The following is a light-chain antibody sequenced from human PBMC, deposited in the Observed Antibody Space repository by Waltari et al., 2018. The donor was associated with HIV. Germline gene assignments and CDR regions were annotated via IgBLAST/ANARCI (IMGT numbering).Light chain of an antibody. CDR3: QSYDSSLSGSV. Sequence: QSVLTQPPSVSGAPGQRVPLPRTGSSSNIGTHAVHWYQQVPGRAPKLLIYNDNNRPSGVPDRFSGSKSGTSASLAITGLQAEDETDYYCQSYDSSLSGSVFGGGTKLTVL. J-gene: IGLJ2*01. CDR2: NDN. V-gene: IGLV1-40*01. CDR1: SSNIGTHA.